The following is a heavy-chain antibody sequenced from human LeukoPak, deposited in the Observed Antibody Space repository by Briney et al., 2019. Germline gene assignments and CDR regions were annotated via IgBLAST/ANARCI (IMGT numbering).Heavy chain of an antibody. Sequence: SQTLSLTCTVSGDSISSGGYYWSWIRQHPGKGLEWIGYIYYSGSTYYNPSLKSRVTISVDTSKNQFSLKLSSVTAADTAVYYCARVSIGQRGVRDDYWGQGTLVTVSS. CDR2: IYYSGST. CDR1: GDSISSGGYY. D-gene: IGHD2-21*01. J-gene: IGHJ4*02. CDR3: ARVSIGQRGVRDDY. V-gene: IGHV4-31*03.